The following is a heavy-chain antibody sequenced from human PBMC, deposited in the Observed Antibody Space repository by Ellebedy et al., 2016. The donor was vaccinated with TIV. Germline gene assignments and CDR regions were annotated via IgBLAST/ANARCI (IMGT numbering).Heavy chain of an antibody. CDR3: ARDGATTDRWDAFDV. CDR2: IIPMFGEP. Sequence: ASVKVSCKASGYTFTSYYMHWVRQAPGQGLEWMGGIIPMFGEPNYAQKFQGRVTITADGSTSTAYMELSSLRSEDTAVYYCARDGATTDRWDAFDVWGQGTMVTVSS. D-gene: IGHD1-26*01. CDR1: GYTFTSYY. J-gene: IGHJ3*01. V-gene: IGHV1-69*13.